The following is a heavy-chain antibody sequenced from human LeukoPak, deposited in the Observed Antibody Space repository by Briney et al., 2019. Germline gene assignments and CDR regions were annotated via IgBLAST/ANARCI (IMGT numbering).Heavy chain of an antibody. CDR2: ISAYNGNT. J-gene: IGHJ4*02. Sequence: GASVKVSCKASGYTFTSYGISWVRQAPGQGLEWMGWISAYNGNTNYAQKLQGRVTMTTDTSTSTAHMELRSLRSDDTAVYYCARDFRDIVATITQYYFDYWGQGTLVTVSS. V-gene: IGHV1-18*04. CDR3: ARDFRDIVATITQYYFDY. CDR1: GYTFTSYG. D-gene: IGHD5-12*01.